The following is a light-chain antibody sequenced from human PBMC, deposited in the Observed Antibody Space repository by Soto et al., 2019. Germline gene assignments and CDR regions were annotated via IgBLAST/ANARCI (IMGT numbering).Light chain of an antibody. CDR3: AAWDDSLTAWV. Sequence: QTVVTQPPSASGTPGQRVTISFSGSSSNIGSDYVYWYQQLPGTAPKLLIYRNDQRPSGVPDRFSGSKSGTSASLAISGLRSEDETDYYCAAWDDSLTAWVFGGGTKLTVL. CDR1: SSNIGSDY. J-gene: IGLJ3*02. CDR2: RND. V-gene: IGLV1-47*01.